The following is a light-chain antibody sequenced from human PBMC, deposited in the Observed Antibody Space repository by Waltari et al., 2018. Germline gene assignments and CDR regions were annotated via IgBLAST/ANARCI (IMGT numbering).Light chain of an antibody. Sequence: EIMLTQSPGTLSFSTGERPTLSCRASQSISKYLAWYQQKPGQAPRLLIYDAASRATGIPDRFGGSGSGTDFSLTISRLEPEDSAVYYCQKYGTLPATFGQGTKVEIK. CDR1: QSISKY. V-gene: IGKV3-20*01. CDR3: QKYGTLPAT. J-gene: IGKJ1*01. CDR2: DAA.